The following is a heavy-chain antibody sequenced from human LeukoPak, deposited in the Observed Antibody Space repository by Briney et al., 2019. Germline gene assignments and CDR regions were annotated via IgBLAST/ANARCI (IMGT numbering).Heavy chain of an antibody. CDR3: AREKRGSYCSGGSCPAKPRHYSTGMDV. V-gene: IGHV3-21*01. CDR2: ISSSSSYI. J-gene: IGHJ6*02. CDR1: GFTFSSYS. Sequence: GGSLRLSCAASGFTFSSYSMNWVRQAPGKGLEWVSSISSSSSYIYYADSVKGRFTISRDNAKNSLYLQMNSLRAEDTAVYYCAREKRGSYCSGGSCPAKPRHYSTGMDVWGQGTTVTVSS. D-gene: IGHD2-15*01.